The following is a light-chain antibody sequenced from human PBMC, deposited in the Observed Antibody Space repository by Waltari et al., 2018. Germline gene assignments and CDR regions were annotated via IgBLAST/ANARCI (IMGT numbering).Light chain of an antibody. CDR1: SSDVGCYNF. CDR3: NSYTSSSTLV. CDR2: DVS. V-gene: IGLV2-14*03. Sequence: QSALTQPASVSGSPGPSITISCTGTSSDVGCYNFVSWYQQHPGKAPKLMIYDVSHRPSGVSNRFSGSKSGNTASLTISGLQAEDEADYYCNSYTSSSTLVFGGGTKVTVL. J-gene: IGLJ2*01.